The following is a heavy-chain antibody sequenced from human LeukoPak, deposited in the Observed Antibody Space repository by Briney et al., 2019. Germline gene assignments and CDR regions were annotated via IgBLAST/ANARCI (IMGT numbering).Heavy chain of an antibody. J-gene: IGHJ4*02. CDR1: GFTFSSYS. CDR2: ISSSSYI. D-gene: IGHD1-26*01. Sequence: GGSLRLSCAASGFTFSSYSMNWVRQAPGKGLEWVSSISSSSYIYYADSVKGRFTISRENAKKSLFLQMNSLRAEDTAVYYCARQNTPHGNFDYWGQGTLVTVSS. CDR3: ARQNTPHGNFDY. V-gene: IGHV3-21*04.